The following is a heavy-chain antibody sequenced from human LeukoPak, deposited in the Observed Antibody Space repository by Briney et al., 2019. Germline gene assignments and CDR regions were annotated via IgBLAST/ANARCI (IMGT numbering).Heavy chain of an antibody. D-gene: IGHD3-10*01. CDR1: GGSFSGYY. CDR2: INHSGST. Sequence: ASETLSLTCAVYGGSFSGYYWSWIRQTPGKGLEWIGEINHSGSTTYNSSLKSRVTISVDTSKNQFSLKLSSVTAADTAVYYCAGLPGFGGFDYWGQGTLVTVSS. CDR3: AGLPGFGGFDY. J-gene: IGHJ4*02. V-gene: IGHV4-34*01.